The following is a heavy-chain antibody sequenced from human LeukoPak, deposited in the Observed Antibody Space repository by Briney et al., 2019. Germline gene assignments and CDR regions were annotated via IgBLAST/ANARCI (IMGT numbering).Heavy chain of an antibody. Sequence: PSETLSLTCTVSGDSISSSSYYWGWIRQPPGKGLEWIGTIYYSGSTYYNPSLKSRVTISVDTSKNHLSLILSSVTAADTAVYYCAPGGYIGYGHAFDIWGQGTMVTVSS. CDR1: GDSISSSSYY. V-gene: IGHV4-39*07. CDR2: IYYSGST. D-gene: IGHD5-12*01. J-gene: IGHJ3*02. CDR3: APGGYIGYGHAFDI.